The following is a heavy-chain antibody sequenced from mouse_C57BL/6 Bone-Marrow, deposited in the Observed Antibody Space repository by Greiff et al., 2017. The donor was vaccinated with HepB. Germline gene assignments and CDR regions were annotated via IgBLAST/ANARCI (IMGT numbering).Heavy chain of an antibody. V-gene: IGHV2-2*01. CDR3: ARCPITTVVASNWYFDV. CDR2: IWSGGST. J-gene: IGHJ1*03. D-gene: IGHD1-1*01. Sequence: VKLVESGPGLVQPSQSLSITCTVSGFSLTSYGVHWVRQSPGKGLEWLGVIWSGGSTDYNAAFISRLSISKDNSKSQVFFKMNSLQADDTAIYYCARCPITTVVASNWYFDVWGTGTTVTVSS. CDR1: GFSLTSYG.